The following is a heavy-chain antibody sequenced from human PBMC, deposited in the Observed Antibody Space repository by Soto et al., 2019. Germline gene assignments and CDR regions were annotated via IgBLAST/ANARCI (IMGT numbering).Heavy chain of an antibody. J-gene: IGHJ6*02. CDR3: ARDRYYGSGTYYNFYSGMDV. D-gene: IGHD3-10*01. Sequence: LSLTCTVSGGSINSGDYYWTWVRQPPGKGLEWIGNIFHSGSTYYTPSLQSRVTISLDTSKNHFSLKLSSVTPADTAVYYCARDRYYGSGTYYNFYSGMDVWGQGTTVTVSS. V-gene: IGHV4-30-4*01. CDR2: IFHSGST. CDR1: GGSINSGDYY.